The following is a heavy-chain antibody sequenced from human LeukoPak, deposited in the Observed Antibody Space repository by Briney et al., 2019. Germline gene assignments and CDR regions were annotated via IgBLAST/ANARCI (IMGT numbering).Heavy chain of an antibody. J-gene: IGHJ4*02. CDR3: ARVTCSGGSCYPWNSNYFDY. CDR1: GFTFSSYG. CDR2: ILYDGSNK. D-gene: IGHD2-15*01. Sequence: GSLLLSCAASGFTFSSYGMHWVRQAPGKGVGGGAVILYDGSNKYYADSVKGRFTISRDNSKNTLYLQMNSLRAEDTAVYYCARVTCSGGSCYPWNSNYFDYWGQRTLVTVSS. V-gene: IGHV3-33*01.